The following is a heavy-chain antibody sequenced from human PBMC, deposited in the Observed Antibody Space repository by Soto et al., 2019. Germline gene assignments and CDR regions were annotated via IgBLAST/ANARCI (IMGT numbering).Heavy chain of an antibody. J-gene: IGHJ5*02. Sequence: GGSLRLSCAASGFTFSSYAMSWVRQAPGKGMEWVSAISGSGGSTYYADSVKGRFTISRDNSKNTLYLQMNSLRAEDTAVYYCAKAAYYYDSSGYGAWGQGTLVTVSS. CDR3: AKAAYYYDSSGYGA. CDR2: ISGSGGST. CDR1: GFTFSSYA. D-gene: IGHD3-22*01. V-gene: IGHV3-23*01.